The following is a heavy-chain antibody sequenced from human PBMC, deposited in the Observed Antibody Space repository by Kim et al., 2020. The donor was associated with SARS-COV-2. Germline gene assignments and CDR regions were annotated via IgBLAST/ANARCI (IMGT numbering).Heavy chain of an antibody. Sequence: SETLSLTCTVSGGSISSGGYYWCWIRQPPGKVLEWIGYNYYSGSTYYNPSNNSRATISDNTSNNQFSLKLSFVAAATAADYCSRGDPGDGGRSDPWDKGT. CDR2: NYYSGST. D-gene: IGHD2-21*02. CDR1: GGSISSGGYY. J-gene: IGHJ5*02. V-gene: IGHV4-31*03. CDR3: SRGDPGDGGRSDP.